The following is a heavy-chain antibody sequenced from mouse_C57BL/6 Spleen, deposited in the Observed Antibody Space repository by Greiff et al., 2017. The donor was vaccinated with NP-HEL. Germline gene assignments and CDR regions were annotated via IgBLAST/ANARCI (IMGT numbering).Heavy chain of an antibody. CDR3: ARLGGYTHWYFDV. CDR1: GYTFTDYN. Sequence: EVQLQQSGPELVKPGASVKMSCKASGYTFTDYNMHWVKQSHGKSLEWIGYINPNNGGTSYNQKFKGKATFTVNKSSSTAYMELRSLTSEDSAVYYCARLGGYTHWYFDVWGTGTTVTVSS. CDR2: INPNNGGT. V-gene: IGHV1-22*01. J-gene: IGHJ1*03. D-gene: IGHD2-2*01.